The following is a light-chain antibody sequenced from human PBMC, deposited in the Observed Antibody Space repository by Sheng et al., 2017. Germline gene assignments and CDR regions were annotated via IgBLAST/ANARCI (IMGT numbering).Light chain of an antibody. CDR2: AAS. J-gene: IGKJ2*01. Sequence: DIQMTQSPSSLSASVGDRVTITCRASQSISSYLNWYQQKPGKAPKLLIYAASSLQSGVPSRFSGSGSGTDFTLTISSLQPEDFATYYCQQANSFPLYTFGQGTNLEI. V-gene: IGKV1-39*01. CDR1: QSISSY. CDR3: QQANSFPLYT.